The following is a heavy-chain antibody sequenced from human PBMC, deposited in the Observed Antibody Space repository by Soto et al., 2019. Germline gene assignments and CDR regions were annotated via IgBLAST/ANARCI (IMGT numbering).Heavy chain of an antibody. D-gene: IGHD6-19*01. Sequence: QVQLQESGPGLVKPSQTLPLTCTVSGVSISSGDYYWSWTRQHPGKGLEWIGCVYYGGTTYYNPSLKSRISISVDTSKNQFSLKLTSVTAADTAVYYCATVNPGQWLVNYWGQGTLVTVSS. CDR2: VYYGGTT. J-gene: IGHJ4*02. V-gene: IGHV4-31*03. CDR3: ATVNPGQWLVNY. CDR1: GVSISSGDYY.